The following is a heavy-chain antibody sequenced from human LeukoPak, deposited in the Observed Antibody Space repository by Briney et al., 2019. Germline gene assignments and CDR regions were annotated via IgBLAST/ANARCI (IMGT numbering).Heavy chain of an antibody. J-gene: IGHJ4*02. CDR1: GFTISNYW. D-gene: IGHD6-13*01. CDR2: IHPDGSIT. Sequence: GGSLRLSCVGSGFTISNYWMHWVRQAPGTGLVWVSRIHPDGSITTYADSVKGRFTISRDNAKNSLYLQMNSLRAEDTAVYYCARGVAAADTDFDYWGQGTLVTVSS. V-gene: IGHV3-74*03. CDR3: ARGVAAADTDFDY.